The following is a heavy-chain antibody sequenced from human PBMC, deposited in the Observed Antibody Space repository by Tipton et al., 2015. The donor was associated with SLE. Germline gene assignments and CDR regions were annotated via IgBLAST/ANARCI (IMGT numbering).Heavy chain of an antibody. CDR3: ATHIVVVPAANYYYYYGMDV. J-gene: IGHJ6*02. Sequence: TLSLTCTVSGGSISSSRYYWDWIRQPPGKGLEWIGYIYYSGSTYYNPSLKSRVTISVDTSKNQFSLKLSSVTAADTAVYYCATHIVVVPAANYYYYYGMDVWGQGTTVTVSS. CDR1: GGSISSSRYY. CDR2: IYYSGST. V-gene: IGHV4-61*05. D-gene: IGHD2-2*01.